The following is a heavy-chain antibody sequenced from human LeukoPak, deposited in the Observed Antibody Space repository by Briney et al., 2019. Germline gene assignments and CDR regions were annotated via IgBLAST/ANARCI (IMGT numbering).Heavy chain of an antibody. J-gene: IGHJ4*02. CDR3: AREVGGSYFDY. CDR2: IYYSGST. Sequence: SETLSLICTVSGGSISSYYWSWIRQPPGKGLEWIGNIYYSGSTNYNPSLKSRVTISVDTSKNQFSLKLNSVTAADTAVYYCAREVGGSYFDYWGQGTLVTVSS. V-gene: IGHV4-59*01. CDR1: GGSISSYY. D-gene: IGHD1-26*01.